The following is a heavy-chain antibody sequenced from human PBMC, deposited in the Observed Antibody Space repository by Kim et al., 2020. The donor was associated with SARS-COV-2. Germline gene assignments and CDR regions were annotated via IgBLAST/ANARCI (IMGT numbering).Heavy chain of an antibody. Sequence: SETLSLTCTVSGGSISSSSYYWGWIRQPPGKGLEWIGSIYYSGSTYYNPSLKSRVTISVDTSKNQFSLKLSSVTAADTAVYYCARVTYYDILTGYFSLFNWFDPWGQGTLVTVSS. CDR3: ARVTYYDILTGYFSLFNWFDP. J-gene: IGHJ5*02. CDR2: IYYSGST. CDR1: GGSISSSSYY. V-gene: IGHV4-39*07. D-gene: IGHD3-9*01.